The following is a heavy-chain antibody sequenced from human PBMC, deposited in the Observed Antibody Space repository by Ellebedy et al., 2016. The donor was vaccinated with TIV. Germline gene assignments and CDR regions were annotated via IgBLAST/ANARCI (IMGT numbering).Heavy chain of an antibody. CDR1: GYTFTGYY. V-gene: IGHV1-2*02. D-gene: IGHD4-23*01. Sequence: ASVKVSXXASGYTFTGYYMHWVRQAPGQGLEWMGWINPNSGGTNYAQKFQGRVTMTRDTSISTAYMELSSLRSEDTAVYYCATVGGGSSYYYYYMDVWGKGTTVTVSS. J-gene: IGHJ6*03. CDR3: ATVGGGSSYYYYYMDV. CDR2: INPNSGGT.